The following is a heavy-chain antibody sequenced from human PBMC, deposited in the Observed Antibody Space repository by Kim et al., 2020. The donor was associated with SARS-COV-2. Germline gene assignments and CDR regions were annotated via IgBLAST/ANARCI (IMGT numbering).Heavy chain of an antibody. Sequence: GESLKISCKGSGYSFTSYWIGWVRQMPGKGLEWMGIIYPGDSDTRYSPSFQGQVTISADKSISTAYLQWSSLKASDTAMYYCARRSHDYGGNSAGDYWGQGTLVTVSS. V-gene: IGHV5-51*01. CDR2: IYPGDSDT. CDR1: GYSFTSYW. D-gene: IGHD4-17*01. CDR3: ARRSHDYGGNSAGDY. J-gene: IGHJ4*02.